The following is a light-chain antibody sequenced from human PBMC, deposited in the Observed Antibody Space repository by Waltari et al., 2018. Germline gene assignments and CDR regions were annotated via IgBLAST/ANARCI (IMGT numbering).Light chain of an antibody. CDR2: DAS. V-gene: IGKV3-11*01. Sequence: EIFLTQSPATLSVSAGERAALACRASQSVGTSFAWYQHRTGQAARLLIYDASKRAAGIPARFSGSGSGTDVSLAIDSLEPEDFAVYYCQQRNTWPRTFGQGTKVEI. CDR1: QSVGTS. J-gene: IGKJ1*01. CDR3: QQRNTWPRT.